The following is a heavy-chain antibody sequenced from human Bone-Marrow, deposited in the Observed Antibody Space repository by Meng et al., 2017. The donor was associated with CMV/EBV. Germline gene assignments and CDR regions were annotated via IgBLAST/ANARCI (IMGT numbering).Heavy chain of an antibody. CDR2: IWYDGSNE. CDR1: GFPFSNSA. CDR3: AKGSYCSSTSCYRGAFDI. J-gene: IGHJ3*02. D-gene: IGHD2-2*02. Sequence: AASGFPFSNSAMHWVRQAPGKGLQWVALIWYDGSNEYYADSVQGRFSISRDNSKNTLYLQMNSLRAEDTAVYYCAKGSYCSSTSCYRGAFDIWGPGTMVTVSS. V-gene: IGHV3-33*06.